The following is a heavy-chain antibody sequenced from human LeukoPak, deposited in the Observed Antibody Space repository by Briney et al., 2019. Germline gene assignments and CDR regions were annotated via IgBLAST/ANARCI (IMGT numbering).Heavy chain of an antibody. CDR3: AKGYYDSSGYYYDLGP. CDR2: ISGSGDST. CDR1: GFTFSNYA. V-gene: IGHV3-23*01. Sequence: PGGSLRLSCAASGFTFSNYAMSLVRQAPGKGLEWVSAISGSGDSTYYADSVKGRFTISRDNSKNTLYLQMNSLRAEDTAVYYCAKGYYDSSGYYYDLGPWGQGTLVTVSS. D-gene: IGHD3-22*01. J-gene: IGHJ5*02.